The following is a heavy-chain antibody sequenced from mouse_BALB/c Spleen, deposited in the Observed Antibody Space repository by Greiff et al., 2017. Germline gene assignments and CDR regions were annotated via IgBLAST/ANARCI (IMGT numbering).Heavy chain of an antibody. Sequence: VHVKQSGPELVKPGASVKIPCKASGYTFTDYNMGWVKQSHGKSLEWIGDINPNNGGTIYNQKFKGKATLTVDKSSSTAYMELRSLTSEDTAVYYCARLGGYYYRYDVSYAMDYWGQGTSVTVSS. J-gene: IGHJ4*01. V-gene: IGHV1-18*01. D-gene: IGHD2-14*01. CDR3: ARLGGYYYRYDVSYAMDY. CDR2: INPNNGGT. CDR1: GYTFTDYN.